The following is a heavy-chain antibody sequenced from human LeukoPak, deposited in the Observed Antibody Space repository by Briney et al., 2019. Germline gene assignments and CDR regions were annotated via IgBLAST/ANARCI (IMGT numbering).Heavy chain of an antibody. CDR1: GFNFGDYG. D-gene: IGHD4-17*01. Sequence: HSGGSLRLSCTGSGFNFGDYGLSWVRQAPGKGLEWIGFIRRRANDGTTEYAASVKGRFTMSRDDSKSIVYLQMNGLQTEDTALYYCTRADGDYDHHFFDYWGQGTQVIVSS. V-gene: IGHV3-49*04. J-gene: IGHJ4*02. CDR2: IRRRANDGTT. CDR3: TRADGDYDHHFFDY.